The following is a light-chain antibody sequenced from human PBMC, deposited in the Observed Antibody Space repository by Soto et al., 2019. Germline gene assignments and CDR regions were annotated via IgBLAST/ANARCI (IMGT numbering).Light chain of an antibody. CDR1: SGHSSYA. J-gene: IGLJ2*01. V-gene: IGLV4-69*01. CDR3: QTWGTGILV. Sequence: QLVLTQSPSASASLGASVKLTCTLSSGHSSYAIAWHQQQPEKGPRYLMKLNSDGSHSTGGGIPDRFSGSSSGAERYLTISSLQSEEEADYYCQTWGTGILVFGGGTKLTVL. CDR2: LNSDGSH.